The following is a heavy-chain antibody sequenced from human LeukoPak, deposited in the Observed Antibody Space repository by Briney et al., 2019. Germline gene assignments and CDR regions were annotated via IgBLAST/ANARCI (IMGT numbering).Heavy chain of an antibody. D-gene: IGHD1-26*01. J-gene: IGHJ4*02. V-gene: IGHV4-34*01. CDR2: INHSGST. CDR1: GGSFSVYY. CDR3: ARAIVGATSFDY. Sequence: SETLSLTCAVYGGSFSVYYWSWIRQPPGKGLEWIGEINHSGSTNYNPSLKSRVTISVDTSKNQFSLKLSSVTAADTAVYYCARAIVGATSFDYWGQGTLVTVSS.